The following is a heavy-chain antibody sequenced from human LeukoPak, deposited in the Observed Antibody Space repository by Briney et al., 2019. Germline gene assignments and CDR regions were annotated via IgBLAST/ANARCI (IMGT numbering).Heavy chain of an antibody. Sequence: PGRSLRLSCAASGFTFSSYAMHWVRQAPGKGLEWVAVISYDGSNKYYADSVKGRFTISRDNSKNKLYLQMNSLRAEDTAVYYCARQTLITMIVVVMVGAFDIWGQGTMVTVSS. J-gene: IGHJ3*02. D-gene: IGHD3-22*01. CDR2: ISYDGSNK. CDR3: ARQTLITMIVVVMVGAFDI. V-gene: IGHV3-30*01. CDR1: GFTFSSYA.